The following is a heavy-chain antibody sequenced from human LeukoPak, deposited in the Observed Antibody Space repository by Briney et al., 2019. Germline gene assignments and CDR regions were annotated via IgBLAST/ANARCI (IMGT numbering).Heavy chain of an antibody. CDR3: ARGGVAGTAFVTLDY. CDR1: GGSISSSNW. J-gene: IGHJ4*02. Sequence: PSGTLSLTCAVSGGSISSSNWWSWVRQPPGKGLEWIGEIYHSGSTNYNPSLKSRVTISVDTSKNQFSLKLSSVTAADTAVYYCARGGVAGTAFVTLDYWGQGTLVTVSS. V-gene: IGHV4-4*02. CDR2: IYHSGST. D-gene: IGHD6-19*01.